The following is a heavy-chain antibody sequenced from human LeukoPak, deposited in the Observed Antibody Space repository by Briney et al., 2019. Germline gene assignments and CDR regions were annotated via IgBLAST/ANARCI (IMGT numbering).Heavy chain of an antibody. CDR2: ISAYNGNT. CDR3: ARGLPYYYDSSGYYFWFDY. CDR1: GYTFTSYG. J-gene: IGHJ4*02. D-gene: IGHD3-22*01. V-gene: IGHV1-18*01. Sequence: ASVKVSCKASGYTFTSYGISWVRQAPGQGLEWMGWISAYNGNTNYAQKLQGRVTMTTDTSTSTAYMELRSLRSGDTAVYYCARGLPYYYDSSGYYFWFDYWGQGTLVTLSS.